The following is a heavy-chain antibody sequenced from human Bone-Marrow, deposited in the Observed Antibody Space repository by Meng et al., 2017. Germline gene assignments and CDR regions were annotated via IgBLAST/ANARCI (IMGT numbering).Heavy chain of an antibody. D-gene: IGHD2-2*01. CDR3: ARVFAGTNYYYGMDV. CDR2: ISYDGSNK. CDR1: GFTFSSYA. J-gene: IGHJ6*02. Sequence: GGSLRLSCAASGFTFSSYAMHWVRQAPGKGLEWVAVISYDGSNKYYADSVKGRFTISRDNSKNTLYLQMNSLRAEDTAVYYCARVFAGTNYYYGMDVWGQGTTVTVSS. V-gene: IGHV3-30*04.